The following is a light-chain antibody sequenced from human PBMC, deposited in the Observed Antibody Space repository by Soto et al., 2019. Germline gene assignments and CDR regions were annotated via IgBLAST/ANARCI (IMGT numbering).Light chain of an antibody. V-gene: IGLV2-14*01. Sequence: QSALTQPASVSGSPGQSITISCTGTSNDVGGYNYVSWYQQPPGKAPKLMICDVSNRPSGVSNRFSGSKSGNTASLTISGLQAEDEADYYCSSYTGSDVVVFGGGTKLTVL. CDR2: DVS. CDR3: SSYTGSDVVV. J-gene: IGLJ2*01. CDR1: SNDVGGYNY.